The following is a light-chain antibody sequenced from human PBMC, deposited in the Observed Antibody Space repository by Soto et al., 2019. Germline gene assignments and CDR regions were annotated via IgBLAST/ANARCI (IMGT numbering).Light chain of an antibody. CDR2: GAS. Sequence: IVLTLYPGTLSVSPGERSTLSCRASQSVGTNLAWYQQRPGQAPRLLIYGASSRATGIPDRFSGSGSGTDFTLTISRLEPEDFAVYYCQQRSNWPTTFGQGTKVDIK. V-gene: IGKV3D-20*02. CDR1: QSVGTN. J-gene: IGKJ1*01. CDR3: QQRSNWPTT.